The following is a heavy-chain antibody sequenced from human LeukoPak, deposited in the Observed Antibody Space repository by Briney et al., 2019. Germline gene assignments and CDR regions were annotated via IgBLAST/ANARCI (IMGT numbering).Heavy chain of an antibody. CDR2: ISSNGGST. J-gene: IGHJ4*02. CDR1: GFTFSSYA. Sequence: GGSLRLSCSASGFTFSSYAMHWVRRAPGKGLEYVSAISSNGGSTYYADSVRGRFTISRDNSKNTLYLQMSSLRAEDTAVYYCVKRTGYSSGWFDYWGQGTLVTVSS. CDR3: VKRTGYSSGWFDY. D-gene: IGHD6-19*01. V-gene: IGHV3-64D*06.